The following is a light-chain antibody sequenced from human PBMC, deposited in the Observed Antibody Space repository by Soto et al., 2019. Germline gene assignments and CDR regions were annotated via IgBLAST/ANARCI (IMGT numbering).Light chain of an antibody. CDR1: QDISNY. Sequence: DIQMTQSPSSLSASVGDRVTITCQALQDISNYLNWYQQKPGKAPKLLIYDASNLETGVPSRFSGSGSGTDFTFTISSLQPEDIATYYCQQYDNLLLTFGGGTKVEIK. V-gene: IGKV1-33*01. CDR3: QQYDNLLLT. J-gene: IGKJ4*01. CDR2: DAS.